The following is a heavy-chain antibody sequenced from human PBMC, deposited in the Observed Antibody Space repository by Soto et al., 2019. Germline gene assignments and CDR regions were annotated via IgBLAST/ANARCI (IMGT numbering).Heavy chain of an antibody. J-gene: IGHJ6*02. CDR3: ARYSGYDLGVYYYYGMDV. CDR2: IYYSGST. D-gene: IGHD5-12*01. CDR1: GGSISSSSYY. V-gene: IGHV4-39*01. Sequence: QLQLQESGPGLVKPSETLSLTCTVSGGSISSSSYYWGWIRQPPGKGLEWIGSIYYSGSTYYNPSLKSRVTISVDTSKNQFSLKLSSVTAADTAVYYCARYSGYDLGVYYYYGMDVWGQGTTVTVSS.